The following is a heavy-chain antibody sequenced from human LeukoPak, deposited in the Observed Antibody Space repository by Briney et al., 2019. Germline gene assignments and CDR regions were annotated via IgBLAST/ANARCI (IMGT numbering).Heavy chain of an antibody. D-gene: IGHD3-16*01. CDR1: GFTVSGTH. Sequence: PGGSLRLSCAASGFTVSGTHMSWVRQAPGKGLEWVSAMYTGGTTYYADSVKGRFTISRGNSRNTLFLHMSSLRADDTAVYYCAKDEATSGGGLASWGQGTLVTVSS. J-gene: IGHJ4*02. CDR3: AKDEATSGGGLAS. CDR2: MYTGGTT. V-gene: IGHV3-53*01.